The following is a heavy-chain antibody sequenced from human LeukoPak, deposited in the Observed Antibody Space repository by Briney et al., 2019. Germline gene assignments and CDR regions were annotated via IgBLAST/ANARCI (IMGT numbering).Heavy chain of an antibody. CDR1: GFTFDDYA. CDR3: AKDMRPYYDSSGLLY. V-gene: IGHV3-43D*03. D-gene: IGHD3-22*01. CDR2: ISWVGGST. J-gene: IGHJ4*02. Sequence: GGSLRLSCAASGFTFDDYAMHWVRQAPRKGLEWVSLISWVGGSTYYADSVKVRFTTSRDNSNNSLYLQMNSLRAEDTALYYCAKDMRPYYDSSGLLYWGQGTLVTVSS.